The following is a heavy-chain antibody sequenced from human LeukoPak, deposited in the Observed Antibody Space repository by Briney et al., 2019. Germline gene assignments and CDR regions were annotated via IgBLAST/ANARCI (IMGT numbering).Heavy chain of an antibody. D-gene: IGHD4-11*01. CDR2: IYYSGST. CDR1: GGSISSSSYY. Sequence: SETLSLTCAVSGGSISSSSYYWGWIRQPPGKGLEWIGSIYYSGSTYYNPSLKSRVTISVDTSKNQFSLKLSSVTAADTAVYYCARHDYSNYDAFDIWGQGTMVTVSS. J-gene: IGHJ3*02. CDR3: ARHDYSNYDAFDI. V-gene: IGHV4-39*01.